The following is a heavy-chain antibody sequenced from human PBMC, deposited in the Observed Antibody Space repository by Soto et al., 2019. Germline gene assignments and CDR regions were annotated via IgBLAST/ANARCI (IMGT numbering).Heavy chain of an antibody. J-gene: IGHJ4*02. Sequence: PSETLPLTCTVSGGSISSYYWSWIRQPAGKGLEWIGRIYTSGSTNYNPSLKSRVTMSVDTSKNQFSLELSSVTAADTAVYYCARDSGTYSGSYHFDYWGQGTLVTVSS. CDR3: ARDSGTYSGSYHFDY. CDR2: IYTSGST. CDR1: GGSISSYY. V-gene: IGHV4-4*07. D-gene: IGHD1-26*01.